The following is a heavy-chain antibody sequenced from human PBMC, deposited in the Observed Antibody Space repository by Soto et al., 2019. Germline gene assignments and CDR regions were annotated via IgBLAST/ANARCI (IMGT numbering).Heavy chain of an antibody. CDR1: GFTFSSYG. CDR3: AKERTKQIAVAGTLYYYGMDV. CDR2: ISYDGSNK. Sequence: QVQLVESGGGVVQPGRSLRLSCAASGFTFSSYGMHWVRQAPGKGLEWVAVISYDGSNKYYADSVKGRFTISRDNSKNTLYLQMNRLRAEDTAVYYCAKERTKQIAVAGTLYYYGMDVWGQGTTVTVSS. J-gene: IGHJ6*02. D-gene: IGHD6-19*01. V-gene: IGHV3-30*18.